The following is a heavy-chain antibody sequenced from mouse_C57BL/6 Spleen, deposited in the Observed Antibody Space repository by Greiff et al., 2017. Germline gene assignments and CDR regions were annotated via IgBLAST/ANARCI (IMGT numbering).Heavy chain of an antibody. CDR3: ARPGSRSYWYFDV. Sequence: QVQLKESGPELVKPGASVKISCKASGYTFTDYYINWVKQRPGQGLEWIGWIFPGSGSTYYNEKFKGKATLTVDKASSTAYMLLSSLTSEDSAVYFCARPGSRSYWYFDVWGTGTTVTVSS. CDR1: GYTFTDYY. V-gene: IGHV1-75*01. J-gene: IGHJ1*03. D-gene: IGHD1-1*01. CDR2: IFPGSGST.